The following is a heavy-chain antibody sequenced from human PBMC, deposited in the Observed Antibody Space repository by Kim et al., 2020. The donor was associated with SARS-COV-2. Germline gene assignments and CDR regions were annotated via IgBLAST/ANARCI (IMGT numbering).Heavy chain of an antibody. CDR3: ARDRYYKTDAFDI. Sequence: YAQKLQGRVTMTTDTSTSTAYMELRSLRSDDTAVYYCARDRYYKTDAFDIWGQGTMVTVSS. V-gene: IGHV1-18*01. D-gene: IGHD3-10*01. J-gene: IGHJ3*02.